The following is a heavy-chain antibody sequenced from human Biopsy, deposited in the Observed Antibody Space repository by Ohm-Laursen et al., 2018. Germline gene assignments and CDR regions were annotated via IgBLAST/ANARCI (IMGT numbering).Heavy chain of an antibody. V-gene: IGHV4-59*02. CDR1: GDSVTKYY. CDR3: ARDSGILNYGNFKYYHYYGMDV. CDR2: IYYSVMT. D-gene: IGHD4-11*01. Sequence: TLSLTCSVSGDSVTKYYWSWIRQPLGKGLEWIGHIYYSVMTNYNPSLQSRVSISVGTSRNQVSLTLSSVTAADTAVYYCARDSGILNYGNFKYYHYYGMDVWGQGTKVTVFS. J-gene: IGHJ6*02.